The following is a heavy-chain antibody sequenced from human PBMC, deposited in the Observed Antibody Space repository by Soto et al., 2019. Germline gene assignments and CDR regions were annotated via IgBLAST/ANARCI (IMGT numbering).Heavy chain of an antibody. CDR3: AAAVALDAFDI. J-gene: IGHJ3*02. CDR1: GYTFTSYG. D-gene: IGHD6-19*01. Sequence: ASVKVSCKASGYTFTSYGISWVRQAPGQGLEWMGWISAYNGNTNYAQKLQGRVTMTTDTSTSTAYMELSSLRSEDTAVYYCAAAVALDAFDIWGQGTMVTVSS. V-gene: IGHV1-18*01. CDR2: ISAYNGNT.